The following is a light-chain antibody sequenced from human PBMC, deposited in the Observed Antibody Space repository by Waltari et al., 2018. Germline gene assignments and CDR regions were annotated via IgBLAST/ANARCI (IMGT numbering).Light chain of an antibody. J-gene: IGKJ1*01. CDR2: LGS. CDR1: QSLLHRNGYNY. Sequence: DIVMTQSPLSLPVTPGEPASISCRSSQSLLHRNGYNYLDWNLQKPGQSPQLLIYLGSNRASGVPDRFSGSGSGTDFTLKISRVEAEDVGVYYCMQSLQALWTFGPGTKVEIK. CDR3: MQSLQALWT. V-gene: IGKV2-28*01.